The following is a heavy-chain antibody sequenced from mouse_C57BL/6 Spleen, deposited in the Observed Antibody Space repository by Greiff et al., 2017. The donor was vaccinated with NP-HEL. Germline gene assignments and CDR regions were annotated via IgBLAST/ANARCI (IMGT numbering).Heavy chain of an antibody. J-gene: IGHJ2*01. CDR3: ARYKVTTRNFDY. CDR2: IRNKANGYTT. D-gene: IGHD2-1*01. Sequence: EVQVVESGGGLVQPGGSLSISCAASGFTFTDYYMSWVRQPPGKALEWLGFIRNKANGYTTEYSASVKGRFTISRDNSQSILYLQMNALRAEDSATYYCARYKVTTRNFDYWGQGTTLTVSS. V-gene: IGHV7-3*01. CDR1: GFTFTDYY.